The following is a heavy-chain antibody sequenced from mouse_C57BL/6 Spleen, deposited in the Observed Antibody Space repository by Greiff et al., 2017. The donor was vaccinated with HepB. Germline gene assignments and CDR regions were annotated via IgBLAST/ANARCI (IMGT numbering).Heavy chain of an antibody. V-gene: IGHV8-12*01. CDR2: IYWDDDK. Sequence: QVTLKESGPGILQSSQTLSLTCSFSGFSLSTSGMGVSWIRQPSGKGLEWLAHIYWDDDKRYNPSLKSRLKISKDTSRNQVFLKITSVDTADTATYYCARRAEGNSYYYAMDYWGQGTSVTVSS. J-gene: IGHJ4*01. D-gene: IGHD2-12*01. CDR1: GFSLSTSGMG. CDR3: ARRAEGNSYYYAMDY.